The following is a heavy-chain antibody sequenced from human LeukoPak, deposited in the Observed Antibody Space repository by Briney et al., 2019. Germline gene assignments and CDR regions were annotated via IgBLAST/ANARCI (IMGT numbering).Heavy chain of an antibody. V-gene: IGHV4-61*01. Sequence: SETLSLTCTVSGGSVSSGSYYWSWIRQPPGKGLEWIGYIYYSGSTNYNPSLKSRATISVDTSKNQFSLKLSSVTAADTAVYYCALLGYYYDSSGYSPCFDPWGQGTLVTVSS. D-gene: IGHD3-22*01. CDR2: IYYSGST. CDR3: ALLGYYYDSSGYSPCFDP. J-gene: IGHJ5*02. CDR1: GGSVSSGSYY.